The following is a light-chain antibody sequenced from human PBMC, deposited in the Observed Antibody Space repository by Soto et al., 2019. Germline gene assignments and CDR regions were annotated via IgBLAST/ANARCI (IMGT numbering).Light chain of an antibody. J-gene: IGKJ3*01. CDR2: DAS. CDR1: RSISNW. Sequence: DIQMTQSPSTLSASVGDRVTITCRASRSISNWLAWYQQRTGIAPKLLIFDASILQSGVPSRFSGGGSGTEFTLRISRLQTDDFANYYCLQKYFYPFTFGPGTKVDIK. V-gene: IGKV1-5*01. CDR3: LQKYFYPFT.